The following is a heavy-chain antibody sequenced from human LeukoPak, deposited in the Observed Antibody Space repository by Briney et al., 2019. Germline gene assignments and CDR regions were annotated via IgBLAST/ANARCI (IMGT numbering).Heavy chain of an antibody. CDR1: GFTFSDYY. V-gene: IGHV3-11*01. D-gene: IGHD3-16*01. J-gene: IGHJ5*02. CDR3: AQYGQRLAES. CDR2: ISSSGSTI. Sequence: GGSLRLSCAASGFTFSDYYMSWIRQAPGKGLEWVSYISSSGSTIYYADSVKGRFTISRDNYKKTVSLQMTSLRVEDTAVYFCAQYGQRLAESWGQGTLVIVSP.